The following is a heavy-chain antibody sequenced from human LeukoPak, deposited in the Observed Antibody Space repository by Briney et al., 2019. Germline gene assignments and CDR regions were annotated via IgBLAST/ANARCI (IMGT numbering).Heavy chain of an antibody. CDR1: GFTFSNFW. CDR2: VKQDGSEK. J-gene: IGHJ3*02. CDR3: ARAMSKFGEYDAFDI. Sequence: GGSLRLSCAASGFTFSNFWMSWVRQAPGKGLEWVANVKQDGSEKYYVDSVKGRFIISRDNAKNSLYLQMNILSAEDTALYYCARAMSKFGEYDAFDIWGQGTMVTFSS. D-gene: IGHD3-10*01. V-gene: IGHV3-7*01.